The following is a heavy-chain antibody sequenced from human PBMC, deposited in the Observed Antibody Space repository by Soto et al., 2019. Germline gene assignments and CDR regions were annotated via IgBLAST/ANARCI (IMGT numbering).Heavy chain of an antibody. CDR3: ANGVGGVLQH. J-gene: IGHJ1*01. CDR2: ISYDGSNK. Sequence: QVQLVESGGGVVQPGRSLRLSCAASGFTFSSYGMHWVRQAPGKGLEWVAVISYDGSNKYYADSVKGRFTISRDNSKNTLYLQMNSLRAEDTAVYYCANGVGGVLQHWGQGTLVTVSS. D-gene: IGHD2-15*01. V-gene: IGHV3-30*18. CDR1: GFTFSSYG.